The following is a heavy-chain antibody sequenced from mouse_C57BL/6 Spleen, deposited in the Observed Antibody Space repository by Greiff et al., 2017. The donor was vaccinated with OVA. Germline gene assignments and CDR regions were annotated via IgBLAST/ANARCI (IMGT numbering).Heavy chain of an antibody. CDR1: GYTFTSYD. CDR2: IYPRDGST. Sequence: VQLQESGPELVKPGASVKLSCKASGYTFTSYDINWVKQRPGQGLEWIGWIYPRDGSTKYNEKFKGKATLTVDTSSSTAYMELHSLTSEDSAVYFCANYYGSNPFAYWGQGTLVTVSA. CDR3: ANYYGSNPFAY. J-gene: IGHJ3*01. V-gene: IGHV1-85*01. D-gene: IGHD1-1*01.